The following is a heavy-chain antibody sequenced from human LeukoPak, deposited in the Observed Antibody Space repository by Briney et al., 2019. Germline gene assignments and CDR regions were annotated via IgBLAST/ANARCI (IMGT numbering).Heavy chain of an antibody. CDR3: ARGETIFGVVIPYYFDY. J-gene: IGHJ4*02. D-gene: IGHD3-3*01. Sequence: SVKVSCKASGGTFSSYAISWVRQAPGQGLEWMGRIIPILGIANYAQKFQGRVTITADKSTSTAYMELSSLRSEDTAVYYCARGETIFGVVIPYYFDYWGQGTLVTVSS. CDR1: GGTFSSYA. V-gene: IGHV1-69*04. CDR2: IIPILGIA.